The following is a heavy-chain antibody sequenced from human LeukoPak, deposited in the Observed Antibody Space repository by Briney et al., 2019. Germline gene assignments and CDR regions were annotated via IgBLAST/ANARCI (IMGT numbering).Heavy chain of an antibody. V-gene: IGHV1-24*01. CDR1: GYTLTELS. J-gene: IGHJ4*02. Sequence: ASVKVSCKVSGYTLTELSMHWVRQAPGKGLEWMGGFDPEDGETIYAQKFQGRVTMTTDTSTSTAYMELRSLRSDDTAVYYCARAVGATRDFDYWGQGTLVTVSS. CDR3: ARAVGATRDFDY. D-gene: IGHD1-26*01. CDR2: FDPEDGET.